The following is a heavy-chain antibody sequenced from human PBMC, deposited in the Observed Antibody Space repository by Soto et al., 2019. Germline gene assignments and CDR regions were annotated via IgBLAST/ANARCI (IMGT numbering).Heavy chain of an antibody. CDR2: INHSGST. CDR3: ARAKGTYYDFWSGPGGRIVYYYGMDV. Sequence: SETLSLTCAVYGGSFSGYYWSWIRQPPGKGLEWIGEINHSGSTNYNPSLKSRVTISVDTSKNQFSLKLSSVTAADTAVYYCARAKGTYYDFWSGPGGRIVYYYGMDVWGQGTTVTVS. V-gene: IGHV4-34*01. CDR1: GGSFSGYY. J-gene: IGHJ6*02. D-gene: IGHD3-3*01.